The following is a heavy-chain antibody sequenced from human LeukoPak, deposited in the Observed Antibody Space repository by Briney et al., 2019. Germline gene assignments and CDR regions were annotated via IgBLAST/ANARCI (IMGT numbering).Heavy chain of an antibody. CDR2: TYYRSKWYN. CDR1: GDSVSSNSAA. V-gene: IGHV6-1*01. J-gene: IGHJ6*02. Sequence: SQTLSLTCAISGDSVSSNSAAWNWIRQSPSRGLEWLGRTYYRSKWYNDYAVSVKSRITINPDTSKNQSSLQLNSVTPEDTAVYYCARDYRHYDILTGLYYYGMDVWGQGTTVTVSS. D-gene: IGHD3-9*01. CDR3: ARDYRHYDILTGLYYYGMDV.